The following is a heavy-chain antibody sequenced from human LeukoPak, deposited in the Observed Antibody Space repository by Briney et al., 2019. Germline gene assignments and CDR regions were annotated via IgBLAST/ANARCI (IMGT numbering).Heavy chain of an antibody. CDR3: AAAPLLLY. V-gene: IGHV3-30*03. CDR1: GFTFSSYG. CDR2: ISYDGSNK. J-gene: IGHJ4*02. Sequence: GRSLRLSCAASGFTFSSYGMHWVRQAPGKGLEWVAVISYDGSNKYYADSVKGRFTISRDNSKNTLYLQMNSLRAEDTAVYYCAAAPLLLYWGPGTLVTVSS. D-gene: IGHD2-15*01.